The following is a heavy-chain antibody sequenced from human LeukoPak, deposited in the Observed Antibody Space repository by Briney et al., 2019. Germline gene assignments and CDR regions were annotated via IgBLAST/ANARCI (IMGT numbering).Heavy chain of an antibody. CDR1: GGSISSGGYY. D-gene: IGHD3-10*01. Sequence: PSETLSLTCTVSGGSISSGGYYWSWIRQHPGKGLEWIGYIYYSGSTYYDPSLKSRVTISVDTSKNQFSLKLSSVTAADTAVYYCGRDHYHSGDYGMDVWGQGTTVTVSS. CDR2: IYYSGST. CDR3: GRDHYHSGDYGMDV. V-gene: IGHV4-31*03. J-gene: IGHJ6*02.